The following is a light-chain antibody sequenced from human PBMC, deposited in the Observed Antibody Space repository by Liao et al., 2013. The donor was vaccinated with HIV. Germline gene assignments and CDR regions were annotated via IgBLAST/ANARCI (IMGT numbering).Light chain of an antibody. CDR2: HDD. CDR3: QVWVIATVI. V-gene: IGLV3-1*01. J-gene: IGLJ2*01. CDR1: ILREKK. Sequence: SYELTQPPSVSVSPGQTATITCFGDILREKKAYWYQQKPGQSPVLVISHDDTRPSGIPERFSASYSGDTATLTISGTQPMDEADYYCQVWVIATVIFGGGTKLTVL.